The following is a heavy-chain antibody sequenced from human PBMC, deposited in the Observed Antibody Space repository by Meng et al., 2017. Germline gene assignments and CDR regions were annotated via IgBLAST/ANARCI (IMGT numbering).Heavy chain of an antibody. CDR1: GFTFRRYS. CDR3: AKDWFGELLFDY. Sequence: LVALVARQLKPGGSPRPSCADSGFTFRRYSMNWVRQAPGSGLAWVSSISSSSSYIYYADSVKGRFTISRDNAKNSLYLQMNSLRAEDTAVYYCAKDWFGELLFDYWGQGTLVTVSS. V-gene: IGHV3-21*01. CDR2: ISSSSSYI. D-gene: IGHD3-10*01. J-gene: IGHJ4*02.